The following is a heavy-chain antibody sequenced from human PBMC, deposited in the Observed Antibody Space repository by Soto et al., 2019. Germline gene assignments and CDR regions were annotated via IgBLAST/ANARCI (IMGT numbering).Heavy chain of an antibody. CDR3: AGMATITGC. Sequence: SETLSLTCTVSGGSVSSGSYYWSWIRQPPGKGLEWIGYIYYSGSTNYNPSLKSRVTISVDTSKNQFSLKLSSVTAADTAVYYCAGMATITGCWGQGTLVTVSS. D-gene: IGHD5-12*01. CDR2: IYYSGST. CDR1: GGSVSSGSYY. J-gene: IGHJ4*02. V-gene: IGHV4-61*01.